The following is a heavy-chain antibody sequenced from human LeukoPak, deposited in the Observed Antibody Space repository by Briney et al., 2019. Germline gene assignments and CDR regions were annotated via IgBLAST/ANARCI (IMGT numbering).Heavy chain of an antibody. D-gene: IGHD3-3*01. Sequence: PGGSLRLSCAASGFTFSSYSMNWVRQAPGKGLEWVSSISSSSSYIYYADSVKGRFTISRDNAENSLYLQMNSLRAEDTAVYYCAGTYYDFWSGYYFDYWGQGTLVTVSS. V-gene: IGHV3-21*01. CDR2: ISSSSSYI. CDR1: GFTFSSYS. J-gene: IGHJ4*02. CDR3: AGTYYDFWSGYYFDY.